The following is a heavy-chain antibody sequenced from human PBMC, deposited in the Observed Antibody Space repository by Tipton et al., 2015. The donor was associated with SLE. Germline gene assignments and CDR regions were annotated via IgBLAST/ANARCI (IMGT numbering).Heavy chain of an antibody. CDR1: GFTFSSYW. Sequence: SLRLSCATSGFTFSSYWVSWVRQAPGKGLEWVANIKRDGTEKYYADSVRGRFAISRDNAKNSLYLQMNNLRADDTAVYFCARDIELVVSVAWGFDFYYFYMDAWGKGTAVTVSS. J-gene: IGHJ6*03. D-gene: IGHD3-22*01. CDR3: ARDIELVVSVAWGFDFYYFYMDA. V-gene: IGHV3-7*01. CDR2: IKRDGTEK.